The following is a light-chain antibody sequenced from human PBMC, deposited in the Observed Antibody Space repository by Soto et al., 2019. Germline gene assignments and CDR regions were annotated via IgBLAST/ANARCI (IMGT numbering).Light chain of an antibody. Sequence: QSALTQPASVSGSPGQSITISCTGTSRDIGFYNYVSWYQQHPGKAPKLIIYEVAKRPSGVSDRFSGSKSGNTASLTISGLQAEDEADYYCSSYTSTSALRMFGGGTKLTVL. CDR2: EVA. J-gene: IGLJ3*02. V-gene: IGLV2-14*01. CDR1: SRDIGFYNY. CDR3: SSYTSTSALRM.